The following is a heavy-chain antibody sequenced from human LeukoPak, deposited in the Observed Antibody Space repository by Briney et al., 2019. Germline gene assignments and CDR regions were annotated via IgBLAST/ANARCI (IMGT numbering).Heavy chain of an antibody. V-gene: IGHV3-21*04. CDR1: GFTFSSYS. CDR3: AKNGDRGAYCSGGTCYPYYYYYMDV. D-gene: IGHD2-15*01. Sequence: GGSLRLSCAASGFTFSSYSMNWVRQAPGKGLEWVSSISSSSSYIYYADSVKGHFTISRDNSKNTVYLQMNSLSAEDTAVYYCAKNGDRGAYCSGGTCYPYYYYYMDVWGKGTTVTVSS. J-gene: IGHJ6*03. CDR2: ISSSSSYI.